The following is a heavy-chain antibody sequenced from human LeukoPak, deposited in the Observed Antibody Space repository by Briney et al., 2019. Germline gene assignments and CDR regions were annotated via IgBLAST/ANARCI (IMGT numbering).Heavy chain of an antibody. CDR1: GFTFSNYN. V-gene: IGHV3-48*01. Sequence: GGSLRLSCAASGFTFSNYNMNWVRQAPGKGLEWVSYITGSSSSIYYADSVKGRFTISRDNAKGSLYLQMNSLRAEDTAVYYCAIAALVVVAATTDYWGQGTLVTVSS. D-gene: IGHD2-15*01. J-gene: IGHJ4*02. CDR3: AIAALVVVAATTDY. CDR2: ITGSSSSI.